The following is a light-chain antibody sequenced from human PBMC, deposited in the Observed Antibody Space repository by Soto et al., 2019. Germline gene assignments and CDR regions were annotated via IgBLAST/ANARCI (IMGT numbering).Light chain of an antibody. CDR3: QKYDSAPT. Sequence: IQMTKSPSSLSASVGDRVTITCRPSRGIGNALAWYQQKPGTVPKLLIHSASTLQSGVPSRFSGSGSGTDFTLTISSLQPEDVASYYCQKYDSAPTFGPGTKVDIK. J-gene: IGKJ1*01. V-gene: IGKV1-27*01. CDR2: SAS. CDR1: RGIGNA.